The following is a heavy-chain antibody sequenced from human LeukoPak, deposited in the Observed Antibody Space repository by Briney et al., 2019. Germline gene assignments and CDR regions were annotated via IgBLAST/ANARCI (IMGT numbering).Heavy chain of an antibody. D-gene: IGHD4-17*01. Sequence: PGGSLRLSCAASGFTVSSNYMSWVRQAPGKGLEWVSVIYSGGSTYYADSVKGRFTISRDNSKNTLYLQMNSLRAEDTAVYYCARTTVTAGRTNWFDPWGQGTLVIVSS. CDR2: IYSGGST. V-gene: IGHV3-66*01. CDR1: GFTVSSNY. J-gene: IGHJ5*02. CDR3: ARTTVTAGRTNWFDP.